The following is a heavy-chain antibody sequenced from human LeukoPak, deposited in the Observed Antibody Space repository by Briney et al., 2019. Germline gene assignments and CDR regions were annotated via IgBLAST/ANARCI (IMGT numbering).Heavy chain of an antibody. D-gene: IGHD4-11*01. CDR2: INPSGGST. CDR3: ARLSTVTTSFDY. J-gene: IGHJ4*02. Sequence: ASVKVSCKASGYTFTSYYMHWVRQAPGQGLEWMGIINPSGGSTSYAQKFQGRVTMTRDTSTSTVYMELSRLRSDDTAVYYCARLSTVTTSFDYWGQGTLVTVSS. V-gene: IGHV1-46*01. CDR1: GYTFTSYY.